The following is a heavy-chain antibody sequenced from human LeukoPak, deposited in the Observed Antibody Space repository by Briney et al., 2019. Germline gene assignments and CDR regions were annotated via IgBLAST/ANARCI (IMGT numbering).Heavy chain of an antibody. J-gene: IGHJ4*02. D-gene: IGHD3-10*01. CDR2: ICPGDSDT. CDR3: ATSSRPYGSGTYSYDY. CDR1: GYTFTTHW. V-gene: IGHV5-51*01. Sequence: GESLKISCRGSGYTFTTHWVGWVRQMPGKGLEWMGLICPGDSDTRYSPSFQGQVTISADKSINTAYLQWSRLKASDTAMYYCATSSRPYGSGTYSYDYWGQGTLVTVSS.